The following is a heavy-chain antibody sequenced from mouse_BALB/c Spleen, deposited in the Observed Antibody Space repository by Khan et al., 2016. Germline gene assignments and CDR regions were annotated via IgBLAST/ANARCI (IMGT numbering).Heavy chain of an antibody. D-gene: IGHD1-1*01. CDR3: ARYDGSTYVGGMAY. J-gene: IGHJ4*01. CDR2: ISHSGST. CDR1: GDSITSGY. Sequence: VQLQESGPSLVKLSQTLSLTCSVTGDSITSGYWNWIRKFPGNKLEYMGYISHSGSTYYNPSLKSRISITRDTSKNQYYLQVTSVTTEDTATYYCARYDGSTYVGGMAYWGQGTSVTVSS. V-gene: IGHV3-8*02.